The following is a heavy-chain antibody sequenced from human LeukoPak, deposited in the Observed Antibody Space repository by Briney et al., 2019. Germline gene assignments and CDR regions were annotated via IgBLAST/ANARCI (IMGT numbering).Heavy chain of an antibody. CDR1: GLTFNSSF. V-gene: IGHV3-53*01. CDR2: FYSGGPT. CDR3: ARAVGGPFYMDV. Sequence: GGSLRLSCVASGLTFNSSFIRWVRQAPGKGLEWVSFFYSGGPTYYAHSLQRPFTMPRDNSNNTLYLQMNSLRAEDTGMYYCARAVGGPFYMDVWGKGTAVTVSS. D-gene: IGHD2-15*01. J-gene: IGHJ6*03.